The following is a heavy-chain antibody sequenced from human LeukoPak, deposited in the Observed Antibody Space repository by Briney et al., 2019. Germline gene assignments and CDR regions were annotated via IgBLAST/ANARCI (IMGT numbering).Heavy chain of an antibody. D-gene: IGHD3-22*01. CDR2: ADGGGSST. CDR1: GFTFSSYW. Sequence: GGSLRLSCAASGFTFSSYWMHWVRQAPGRGPVWVSRADGGGSSTSYADSVKGRFSISRDNAKSTLYLQMNGLRAEDTAVYYCARGPGSSGGAYVGDYWGHGTLVTVSS. V-gene: IGHV3-74*01. J-gene: IGHJ4*01. CDR3: ARGPGSSGGAYVGDY.